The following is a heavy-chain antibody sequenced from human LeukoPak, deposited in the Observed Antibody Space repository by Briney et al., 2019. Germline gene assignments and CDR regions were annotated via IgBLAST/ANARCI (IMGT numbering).Heavy chain of an antibody. J-gene: IGHJ6*03. CDR1: GFTFSRYW. CDR3: AKGRGWEASYYYYYMDV. V-gene: IGHV3-7*01. D-gene: IGHD1-26*01. CDR2: IRQDGSDK. Sequence: GGSLRLSCAASGFTFSRYWMTWVRQGPGKGLEWVANIRQDGSDKYYVDSVKGRFTISRDNAKNSLFLQMNSLRAEDTAVYYCAKGRGWEASYYYYYMDVWGKGTTVTISS.